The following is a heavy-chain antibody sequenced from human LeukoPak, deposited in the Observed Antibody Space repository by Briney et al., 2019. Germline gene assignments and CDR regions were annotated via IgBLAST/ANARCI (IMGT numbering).Heavy chain of an antibody. CDR1: GFTFSAHS. V-gene: IGHV3-21*01. D-gene: IGHD6-19*01. J-gene: IGHJ4*02. Sequence: PGGSLRLSYAASGFTFSAHSMNWVRQAPGKGLEWVASISSRSSYIYYGGSVKGRFTVSRDNARNSVYLQMNSLRVEDTAVYYCVRRAVSGEEALDFDYWGQGTLVTVSS. CDR3: VRRAVSGEEALDFDY. CDR2: ISSRSSYI.